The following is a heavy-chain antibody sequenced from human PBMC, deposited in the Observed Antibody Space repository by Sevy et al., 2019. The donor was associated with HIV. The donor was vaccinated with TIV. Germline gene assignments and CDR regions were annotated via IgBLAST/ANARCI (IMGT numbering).Heavy chain of an antibody. Sequence: GGSLRLSCAASGFTFSNAWMSWVRQAPGKGLEWVGRIKSKTDSGTTDYAAPVKGRFTISRDDSKNTLKLQMNSLKTEDTAGYYCTTDRVVVSAAGYYYYYYGMDVWGQGTTVTVSS. V-gene: IGHV3-15*01. CDR3: TTDRVVVSAAGYYYYYYGMDV. CDR1: GFTFSNAW. J-gene: IGHJ6*02. CDR2: IKSKTDSGTT. D-gene: IGHD2-2*01.